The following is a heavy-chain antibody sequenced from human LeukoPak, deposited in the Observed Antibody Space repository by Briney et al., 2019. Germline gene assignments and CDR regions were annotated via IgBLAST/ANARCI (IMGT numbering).Heavy chain of an antibody. V-gene: IGHV4-30-2*01. CDR1: GGSISSGGYY. Sequence: SQTLSLTCTVSGGSISSGGYYWSWIRQPPGKGLEWIGYIYHSGSTNYNPSLKSRVTISVDTSKNQFSLKLSSVTAADTAVYYCARGVSGSYSDYWGQGTLVTVSS. J-gene: IGHJ4*02. CDR3: ARGVSGSYSDY. CDR2: IYHSGST. D-gene: IGHD1-26*01.